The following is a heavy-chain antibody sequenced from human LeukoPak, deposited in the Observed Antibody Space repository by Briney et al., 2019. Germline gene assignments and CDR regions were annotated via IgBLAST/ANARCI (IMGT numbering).Heavy chain of an antibody. CDR1: SGFISGHS. CDR2: IYYIGRT. V-gene: IGHV4-59*08. J-gene: IGHJ5*02. CDR3: ARRLYSSGYGDWFDP. Sequence: PSETLSLTCTASSGFISGHSWTWIRQPPGKGLEWIGHIYYIGRTNYNPSLESRVTISVDTSKNQVSLELSSVTAADTAVYYCARRLYSSGYGDWFDPWGQGILVTVSS. D-gene: IGHD6-19*01.